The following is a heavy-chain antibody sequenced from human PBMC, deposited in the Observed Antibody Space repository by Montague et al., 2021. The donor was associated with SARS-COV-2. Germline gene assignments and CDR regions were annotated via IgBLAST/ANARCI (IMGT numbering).Heavy chain of an antibody. CDR3: ARGFRTVEMPTISFDY. Sequence: SETLSLTCAVYGESVSGFYWGWIRQPPGEGLEWLGEVNHSGSPNYNPSLKSRVTMSLDTSKDQFSLKLSSVTAADTAVYFCARGFRTVEMPTISFDYWGQGTLVTASS. V-gene: IGHV4-34*01. CDR1: GESVSGFY. CDR2: VNHSGSP. D-gene: IGHD5-24*01. J-gene: IGHJ4*02.